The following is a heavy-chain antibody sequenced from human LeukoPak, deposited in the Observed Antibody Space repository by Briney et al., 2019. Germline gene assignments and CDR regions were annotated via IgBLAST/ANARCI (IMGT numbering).Heavy chain of an antibody. CDR3: AAEGGRAAAAGRLDP. CDR2: IVVGSGNT. V-gene: IGHV1-58*01. J-gene: IGHJ5*02. CDR1: GFTFTSSA. Sequence: SVKVSCKASGFTFTSSAVQWVRQARGQRLEWIGWIVVGSGNTNYAQKFQERVTITRDMSTSTAYMELSSLRSEDTAVYYCAAEGGRAAAAGRLDPWGQGTLVTVSS. D-gene: IGHD6-13*01.